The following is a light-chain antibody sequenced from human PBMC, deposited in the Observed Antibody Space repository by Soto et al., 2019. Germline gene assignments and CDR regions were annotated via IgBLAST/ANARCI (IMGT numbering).Light chain of an antibody. CDR2: AAS. CDR1: QDISSY. Sequence: IQVTQSPSSLSASVGDRVTITCRASQDISSYLAWYQQKPGKAPTLLIYAASTLQGGVPSRFSGSGFGTDFTLTISSLQAEDFASYYCQQLRSYPSTFGGGTKVDIK. J-gene: IGKJ4*01. CDR3: QQLRSYPST. V-gene: IGKV1-9*01.